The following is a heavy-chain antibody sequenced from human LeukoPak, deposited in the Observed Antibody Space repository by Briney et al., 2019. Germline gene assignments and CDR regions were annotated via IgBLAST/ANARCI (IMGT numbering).Heavy chain of an antibody. V-gene: IGHV3-7*05. CDR2: IKQDGSEK. CDR3: ANALGAHYFDS. J-gene: IGHJ4*02. D-gene: IGHD1-26*01. CDR1: GFTFSTHW. Sequence: QSGGSLRLSCAASGFTFSTHWMIWVRQAPGKRLEWVANIKQDGSEKYYVDSVKGRFIISRDNAKNSLYLQMNSLRAEDTAVYYCANALGAHYFDSWGQGTLVTVSS.